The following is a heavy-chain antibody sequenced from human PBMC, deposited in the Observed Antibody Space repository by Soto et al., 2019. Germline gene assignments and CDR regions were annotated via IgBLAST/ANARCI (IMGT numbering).Heavy chain of an antibody. D-gene: IGHD5-18*01. V-gene: IGHV3-15*07. CDR1: GFTFSKAW. CDR2: IKSKSDGGAT. CDR3: TTDGAYSYSFEF. J-gene: IGHJ4*02. Sequence: EVQLVESGGGLVKPGGSLRLSCAASGFTFSKAWMNWVRQGPGKGLEWVGRIKSKSDGGATDNAAALKGRFIISRDDSKTTMYLQMNSLRAEDTAVYYCTTDGAYSYSFEFWGQGTLVTVSS.